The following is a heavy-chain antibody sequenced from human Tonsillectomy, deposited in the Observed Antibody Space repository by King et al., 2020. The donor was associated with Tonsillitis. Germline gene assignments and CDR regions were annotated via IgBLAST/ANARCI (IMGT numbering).Heavy chain of an antibody. D-gene: IGHD2-21*01. CDR3: ARDSCGGDCYYSDY. CDR1: GFTFSSYG. J-gene: IGHJ4*02. V-gene: IGHV3-33*01. Sequence: VQLVESGGGVVQPGRSLRLSCAASGFTFSSYGMHWVRQAPGKGLEWLAVTWYDGSNKYYADSVKGRFTISRDNSKNTLYLRMNSLRAEDTAVYYCARDSCGGDCYYSDYWGQGTLVTVSS. CDR2: TWYDGSNK.